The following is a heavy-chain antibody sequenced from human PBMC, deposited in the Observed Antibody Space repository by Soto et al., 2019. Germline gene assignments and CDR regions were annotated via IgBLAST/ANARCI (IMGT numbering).Heavy chain of an antibody. J-gene: IGHJ3*02. Sequence: PSETLSLTCTVSGVSMIDYNGSWIRQSPGKGLEHIGYLHYSGSANYNPSLKSRVTMSVDTSKNQFSLKLSSVTAGDTAVYYCAKATAITGGAFEIYGQGTLVT. D-gene: IGHD5-12*01. CDR2: LHYSGSA. V-gene: IGHV4-59*12. CDR1: GVSMIDYN. CDR3: AKATAITGGAFEI.